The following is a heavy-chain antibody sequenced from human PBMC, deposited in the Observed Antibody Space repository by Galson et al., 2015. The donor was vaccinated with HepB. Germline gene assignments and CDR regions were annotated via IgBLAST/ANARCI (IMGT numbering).Heavy chain of an antibody. CDR2: ISHDKRNK. V-gene: IGHV3-30*18. D-gene: IGHD3-10*01. CDR1: GFIFSNYG. Sequence: SLRLSCAASGFIFSNYGMHWVRQAPGKGLEWVALISHDKRNKYYSDSVEGRFTVSRDNFKNTLHLQMNSLRVENTAVYYCAKEFPPYYGFGSDHQKWGQGTQVTVSP. CDR3: AKEFPPYYGFGSDHQK. J-gene: IGHJ4*02.